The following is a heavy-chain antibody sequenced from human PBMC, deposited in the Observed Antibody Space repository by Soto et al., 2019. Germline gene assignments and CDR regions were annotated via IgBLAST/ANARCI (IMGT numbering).Heavy chain of an antibody. CDR3: AKMADYYDSTGYPAEFFQH. V-gene: IGHV3-23*01. D-gene: IGHD3-22*01. CDR2: IRGSGGST. Sequence: GGSLRLSCAASGFTFRNFAMSWVRQAPGKGLEWVSYIRGSGGSTYYADSVKGRFTISRDNSKNTLYLQMHSLRAEDTAVYYCAKMADYYDSTGYPAEFFQHWGQGTLVTVSS. J-gene: IGHJ1*01. CDR1: GFTFRNFA.